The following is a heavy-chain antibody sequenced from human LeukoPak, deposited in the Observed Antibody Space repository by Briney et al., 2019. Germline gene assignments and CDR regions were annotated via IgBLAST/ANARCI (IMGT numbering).Heavy chain of an antibody. CDR1: GGSISSSSYY. D-gene: IGHD6-19*01. CDR3: ARRGTVASGMGFDP. CDR2: IFYSGST. V-gene: IGHV4-39*01. J-gene: IGHJ5*02. Sequence: SETLSLTCTVSGGSISSSSYYWGWIRQPPGKGLEWIGNIFYSGSTYYNPSLKSRVTISVDTSKNQFSLKLSSVTAADTAAYYCARRGTVASGMGFDPWGQGTLATVSS.